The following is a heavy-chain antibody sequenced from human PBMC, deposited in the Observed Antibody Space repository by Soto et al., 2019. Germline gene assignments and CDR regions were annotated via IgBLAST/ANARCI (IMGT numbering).Heavy chain of an antibody. J-gene: IGHJ6*02. CDR1: GGSITTGDYY. CDR3: ARSETLHPIYGMDV. V-gene: IGHV4-30-4*01. Sequence: QVQLQESGPRLVKPSQTLSLTCTVSGGSITTGDYYCSWIRQPPGKGLEWIVYIYYSGTTYYNPSLKSRVSISLDKSKNQFSLRLSSVTAADTAVYYCARSETLHPIYGMDVWGQGTTVTVSS. D-gene: IGHD2-21*02. CDR2: IYYSGTT.